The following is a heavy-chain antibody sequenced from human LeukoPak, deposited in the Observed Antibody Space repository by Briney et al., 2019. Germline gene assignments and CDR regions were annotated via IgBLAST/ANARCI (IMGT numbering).Heavy chain of an antibody. D-gene: IGHD5-24*01. CDR1: GFTFSSYS. J-gene: IGHJ5*02. CDR3: AKGDGFDP. Sequence: GGSLRLSCAASGFTFSSYSMNWVRQAPGKGLEWVSSISSSSSYIYYADSVKGRFTISRDNAKNSLYLQMNSLRAEDTALYHCAKGDGFDPWGQGTLVTVSS. V-gene: IGHV3-21*04. CDR2: ISSSSSYI.